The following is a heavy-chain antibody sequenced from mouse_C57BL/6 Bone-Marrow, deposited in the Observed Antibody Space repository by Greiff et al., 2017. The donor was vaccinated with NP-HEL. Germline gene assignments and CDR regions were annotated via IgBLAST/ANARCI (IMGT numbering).Heavy chain of an antibody. V-gene: IGHV1-69*01. CDR2: IDPSDSYT. CDR1: GYTFTSYW. Sequence: VQLQQPGAELVMPGASVKLSCKASGYTFTSYWMHWVKQRPGQGLEWIGEIDPSDSYTNYNQKFKGKSTLTVDKSSSTAYMQLSSLTSEDSAVYYCARSYPTYYSNWYFDVWGTGTTVTVSS. CDR3: ARSYPTYYSNWYFDV. D-gene: IGHD2-5*01. J-gene: IGHJ1*03.